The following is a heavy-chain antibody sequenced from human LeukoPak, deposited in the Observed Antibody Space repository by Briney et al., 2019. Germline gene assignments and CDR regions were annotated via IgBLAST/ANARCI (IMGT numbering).Heavy chain of an antibody. CDR3: AKDIVVVVAATLGHYYGMDV. CDR2: ISYDGSNK. V-gene: IGHV3-30*18. Sequence: GGSLRLSCAASGFTFSSYGMHWVRQAPGKGLEWVAVISYDGSNKYYADSVKGRFTISRDNSKNTLYLQMNSLRAEDTAVYYCAKDIVVVVAATLGHYYGMDVWGQETTVTVSS. J-gene: IGHJ6*02. CDR1: GFTFSSYG. D-gene: IGHD2-15*01.